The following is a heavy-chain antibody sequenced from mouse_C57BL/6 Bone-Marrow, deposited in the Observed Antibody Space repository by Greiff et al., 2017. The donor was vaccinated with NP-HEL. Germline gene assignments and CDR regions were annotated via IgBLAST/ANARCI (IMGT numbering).Heavy chain of an antibody. V-gene: IGHV5-2*01. D-gene: IGHD2-1*01. J-gene: IGHJ4*01. CDR2: INSDGGST. CDR3: AREKSTMVTTRYAMDY. CDR1: EYEFPSHD. Sequence: EVQGVESGGGLVQPGESLKLSCESNEYEFPSHDMSWVRKTPEKRLELVAAINSDGGSTYYPDTMERRFIISRDNTKKTLYLQMSSLMSEDTALYYCAREKSTMVTTRYAMDYWGQGTSVTVSS.